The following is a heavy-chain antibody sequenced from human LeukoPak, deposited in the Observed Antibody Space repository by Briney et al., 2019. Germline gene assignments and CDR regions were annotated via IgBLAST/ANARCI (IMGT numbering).Heavy chain of an antibody. CDR2: VNPNSGGT. J-gene: IGHJ6*03. Sequence: ASVKVSCKASGYTFTGYYMHWVRQAPGQGLEWMGWVNPNSGGTNYAQKFQGRVTMTRDTSISTAYMELSRLRSDDTAVYYCARVRGYNWNDQRYYYMDVWGKGTTVTISS. D-gene: IGHD1-1*01. V-gene: IGHV1-2*02. CDR3: ARVRGYNWNDQRYYYMDV. CDR1: GYTFTGYY.